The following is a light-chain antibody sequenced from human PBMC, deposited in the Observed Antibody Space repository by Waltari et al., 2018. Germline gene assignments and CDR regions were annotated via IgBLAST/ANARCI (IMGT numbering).Light chain of an antibody. CDR1: SSAVGGYNY. CDR2: EVS. J-gene: IGLJ2*01. CDR3: SSYAGSNNVV. Sequence: QSALTQPPSASGSPGQSVTIPCTSTSSAVGGYNYVSWYQQHPGKAPKLMIYEVSKRPSGVPDRFSGSKSGNTASLTVSGLQAEDEADYYCSSYAGSNNVVFGGGTKLTVL. V-gene: IGLV2-8*01.